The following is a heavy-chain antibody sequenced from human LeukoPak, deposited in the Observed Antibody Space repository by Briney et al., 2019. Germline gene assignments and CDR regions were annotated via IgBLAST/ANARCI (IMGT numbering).Heavy chain of an antibody. CDR2: IYSGGST. CDR1: GFTVSSNY. CDR3: ASVAARGGYYYYYMDV. Sequence: PGGSLRLSCAASGFTVSSNYMSWVRQAPGKGLEWVSVIYSGGSTYYADSVKGQFTISRDNSKNTLYLQMNSLRAEDTAVYYCASVAARGGYYYYYMDVWGKGTTVTVSS. J-gene: IGHJ6*03. D-gene: IGHD2-15*01. V-gene: IGHV3-53*01.